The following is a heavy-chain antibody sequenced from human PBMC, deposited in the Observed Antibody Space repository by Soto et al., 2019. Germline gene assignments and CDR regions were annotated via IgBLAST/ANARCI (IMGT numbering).Heavy chain of an antibody. V-gene: IGHV1-8*01. CDR3: ARWPDGHNYYGVDV. Sequence: QVQLVQSGAEVKKPGASVKVSCKASGYTFTSYDINWVRQAPVQGLEWMGWMNPNSGNTGYAQKFQGRVTMTRSTSISTAYMELTTLRSEDTAVYYCARWPDGHNYYGVDVWVPGTTVTVSS. J-gene: IGHJ6*02. CDR2: MNPNSGNT. CDR1: GYTFTSYD.